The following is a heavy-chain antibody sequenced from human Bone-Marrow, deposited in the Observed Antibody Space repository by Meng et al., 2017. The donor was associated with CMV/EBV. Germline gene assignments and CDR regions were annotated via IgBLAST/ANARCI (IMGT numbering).Heavy chain of an antibody. CDR1: GYTLTELS. J-gene: IGHJ4*02. CDR2: FDPEDGET. V-gene: IGHV1-24*01. Sequence: ASVKVSCKVSGYTLTELSMHWVRQAPGKGLEWMGGFDPEDGETIYAQKFQGRVTITENTSTDTAYMELSSLSTEDTAVYYLASENLGGWELLFALDYWGQGTLVTVSS. CDR3: ASENLGGWELLFALDY. D-gene: IGHD1-26*01.